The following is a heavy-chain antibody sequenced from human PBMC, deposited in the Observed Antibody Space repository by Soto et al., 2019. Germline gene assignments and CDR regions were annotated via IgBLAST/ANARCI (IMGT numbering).Heavy chain of an antibody. CDR2: ISYDGSNK. CDR3: ARDFYYYDSSGYYPTPPVY. CDR1: GFTFSSYA. Sequence: LRLSCAASGFTFSSYAMHWVRQAPGKGLEWVAVISYDGSNKYYADSVKGRFTISRDNSKNTLYLQMNSLRAEDTAVYYCARDFYYYDSSGYYPTPPVYWGQGTLVTVSS. V-gene: IGHV3-30-3*01. D-gene: IGHD3-22*01. J-gene: IGHJ4*02.